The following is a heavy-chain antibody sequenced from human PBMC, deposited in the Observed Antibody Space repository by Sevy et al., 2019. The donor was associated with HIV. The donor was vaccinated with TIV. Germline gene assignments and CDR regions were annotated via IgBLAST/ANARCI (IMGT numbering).Heavy chain of an antibody. J-gene: IGHJ3*02. CDR1: GFTFSSYG. Sequence: GGSLRLSCAASGFTFSSYGMHWVRQAPGKGLEWVAFIRYDGSNKYYADSVKGRFTISRDNSKNTLYLQMNSLRAEDTAVYYCAKFGYSGYGVSLGAFDIWGQGTMVTVSS. CDR2: IRYDGSNK. CDR3: AKFGYSGYGVSLGAFDI. V-gene: IGHV3-30*02. D-gene: IGHD5-12*01.